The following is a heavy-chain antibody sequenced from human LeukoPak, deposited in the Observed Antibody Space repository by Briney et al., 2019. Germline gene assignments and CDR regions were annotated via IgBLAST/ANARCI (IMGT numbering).Heavy chain of an antibody. V-gene: IGHV5-51*01. CDR1: GYSFINYW. D-gene: IGHD1-26*01. Sequence: GESLKISCKGSGYSFINYWIGWVRQMPGKGLEWMGIIYPGDSDTSYSPSFQGQVTISTDKSISTAYLQWSSLKASDTAMYYCARHLGRSQLDYWGQGTLVTVSS. CDR2: IYPGDSDT. CDR3: ARHLGRSQLDY. J-gene: IGHJ4*02.